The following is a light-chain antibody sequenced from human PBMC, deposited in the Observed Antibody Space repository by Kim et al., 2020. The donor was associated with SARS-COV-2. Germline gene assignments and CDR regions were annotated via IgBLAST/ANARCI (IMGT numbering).Light chain of an antibody. J-gene: IGKJ2*01. CDR1: QSINYW. V-gene: IGKV1-5*01. CDR3: QQSNSHPYT. CDR2: DAS. Sequence: SASVGDRVIITCRASQSINYWLAWYQQKPGKAPKLLIYDASNLENGVPSRFSGSGSGTEFTLTISSLQPDDFATYYCQQSNSHPYTFGQGTKLEI.